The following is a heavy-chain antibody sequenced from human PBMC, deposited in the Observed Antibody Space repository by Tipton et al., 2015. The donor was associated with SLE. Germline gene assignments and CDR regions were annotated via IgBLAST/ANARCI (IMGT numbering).Heavy chain of an antibody. CDR1: GGSLSGYY. J-gene: IGHJ4*02. V-gene: IGHV4-34*01. D-gene: IGHD1-7*01. Sequence: TLSLTCAVYGGSLSGYYWSWIRQSPGKGLEWIDDINNVGRTNYNPSLRSRATIPIDTSKNQFSLKLTSVTAADTAVYYCARWYNWNYKDYFDYWGQGTPVTVSS. CDR2: INNVGRT. CDR3: ARWYNWNYKDYFDY.